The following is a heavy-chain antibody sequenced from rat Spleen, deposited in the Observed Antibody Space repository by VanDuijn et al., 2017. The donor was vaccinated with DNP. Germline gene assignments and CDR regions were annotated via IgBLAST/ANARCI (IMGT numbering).Heavy chain of an antibody. Sequence: EVQLVQSGGGSVQPGRSLKLSCAGSGFTFSDYNMAWVRQAPKKGLEWVATISFDGSDTNYRDSVKGRFTISRDNAKNTLYLQMNSLRSEDMATYYCARWNSGHFDYWGQGVMVPVSS. V-gene: IGHV5-7*01. CDR1: GFTFSDYN. CDR2: ISFDGSDT. J-gene: IGHJ2*01. D-gene: IGHD4-3*01. CDR3: ARWNSGHFDY.